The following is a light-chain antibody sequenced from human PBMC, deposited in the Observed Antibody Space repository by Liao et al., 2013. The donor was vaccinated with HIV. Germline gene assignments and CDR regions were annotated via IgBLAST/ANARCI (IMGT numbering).Light chain of an antibody. V-gene: IGLV3-25*03. Sequence: SYVLTQPPSVSVAPGRAASITCEGHHIGSKSVHWYQQRPGQAPVVVIYKDSERRSGIPERFSGSSSGTTVTLTISGVQAEDEADYYCQSADSSATYPVFGGGTKLTVL. CDR2: KDS. J-gene: IGLJ3*02. CDR3: QSADSSATYPV. CDR1: HIGSKS.